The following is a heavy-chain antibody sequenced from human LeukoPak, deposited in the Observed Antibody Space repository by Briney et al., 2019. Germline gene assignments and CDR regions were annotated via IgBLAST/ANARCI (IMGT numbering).Heavy chain of an antibody. CDR3: AREEYDSSGYYYFDAFDI. J-gene: IGHJ3*02. D-gene: IGHD3-22*01. V-gene: IGHV1-69*04. Sequence: SVKVSCKASGGTFSSYAISWVRQAPGQGLEWMGRIIPILGIANYAQKFQGRVTITADKSTSTAYMELSSLRSEDTAVYYCAREEYDSSGYYYFDAFDIWGQGTMVTVSS. CDR2: IIPILGIA. CDR1: GGTFSSYA.